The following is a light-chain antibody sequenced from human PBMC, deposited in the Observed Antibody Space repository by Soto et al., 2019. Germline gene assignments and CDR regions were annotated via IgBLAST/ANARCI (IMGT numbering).Light chain of an antibody. V-gene: IGLV1-40*01. CDR2: GST. CDR3: QSYDSSLSRSV. Sequence: QPVLTQPPAVSGAPGQRVTISCTGSSSNIGAGYDVQWYQQSPGTAPKLLIYGSTNRPSGVPDRFSGSKSGTSASLAITGLQAEDEADYYCQSYDSSLSRSVFGGGTKLTVL. CDR1: SSNIGAGYD. J-gene: IGLJ3*02.